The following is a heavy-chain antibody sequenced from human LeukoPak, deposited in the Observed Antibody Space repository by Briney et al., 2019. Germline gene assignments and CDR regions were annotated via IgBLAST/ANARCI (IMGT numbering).Heavy chain of an antibody. D-gene: IGHD3-22*01. J-gene: IGHJ3*02. Sequence: SQTLSLTSAVSGGSISSGGYSWSWIRQPPGKDLEWIGYIYHSGSSYYNPSLKSRVTMSVDRSKNQFSLKLSSVTAADTAVYYCARSPKYYYDSSGLNDTFDIWGPGTMVTVSS. CDR3: ARSPKYYYDSSGLNDTFDI. CDR2: IYHSGSS. V-gene: IGHV4-30-2*01. CDR1: GGSISSGGYS.